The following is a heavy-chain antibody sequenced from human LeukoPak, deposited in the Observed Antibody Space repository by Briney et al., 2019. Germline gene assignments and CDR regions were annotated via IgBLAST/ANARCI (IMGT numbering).Heavy chain of an antibody. CDR1: GFTFSIYA. CDR2: ISGSGKST. D-gene: IGHD5-18*01. Sequence: GGSLRLSCAASGFTFSIYAMSWARQAPGKGLEWVSAISGSGKSTYYADSVKGRFNISRDNAKNTLYLQMNSLRAEDTAVYYCGMGGYSYGPFDYWGQGTLVTVSS. V-gene: IGHV3-23*01. J-gene: IGHJ4*02. CDR3: GMGGYSYGPFDY.